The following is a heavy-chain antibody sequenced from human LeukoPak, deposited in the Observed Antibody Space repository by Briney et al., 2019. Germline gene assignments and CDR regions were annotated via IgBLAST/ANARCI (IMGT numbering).Heavy chain of an antibody. CDR2: IRYDGSNE. Sequence: GRTLRLSCAASGFTFSSYDMHWVRQAPSTGPEWVAIIRYDGSNENYADSVKGRFTISSDNSKKTLYLQMNSLRAEDTAVYYCARSRYNLDYWGQGTLVTVSS. D-gene: IGHD5-24*01. CDR1: GFTFSSYD. CDR3: ARSRYNLDY. J-gene: IGHJ4*02. V-gene: IGHV3-33*01.